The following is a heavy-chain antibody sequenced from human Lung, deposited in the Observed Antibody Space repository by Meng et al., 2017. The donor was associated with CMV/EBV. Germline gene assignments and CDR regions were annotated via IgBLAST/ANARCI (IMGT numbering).Heavy chain of an antibody. CDR3: ARELRRASTTLQAVY. CDR1: GYTFTDYW. J-gene: IGHJ4*01. D-gene: IGHD5/OR15-5a*01. V-gene: IGHV1-2*02. CDR2: INPKTGDT. Sequence: SVXVSXXTSGYTFTDYWMHWVRQAPGQGLEWIGFINPKTGDTNSAQKFQGRVALTRDTSIRTAYMELSRLISDDTAVYFCARELRRASTTLQAVYWGQGSLVXVSS.